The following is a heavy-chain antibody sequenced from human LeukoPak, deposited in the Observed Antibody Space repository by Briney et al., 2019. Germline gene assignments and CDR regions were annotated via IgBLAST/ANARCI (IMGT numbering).Heavy chain of an antibody. D-gene: IGHD5-18*01. CDR1: GFTFSNAW. CDR2: IKRKIDGVTT. Sequence: GGSLRLSCAASGFTFSNAWMSWVRQAPGKGLEWVGRIKRKIDGVTTDYSAPVKGRFTISRDDSKNTLYMQMDSLKIEDTAVYHCTTEVYSYGHHAADIWGQGTMVTVSS. J-gene: IGHJ3*02. V-gene: IGHV3-15*01. CDR3: TTEVYSYGHHAADI.